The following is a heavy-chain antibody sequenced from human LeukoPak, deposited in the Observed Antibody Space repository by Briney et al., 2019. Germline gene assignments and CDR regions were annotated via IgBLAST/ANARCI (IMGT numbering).Heavy chain of an antibody. V-gene: IGHV4-4*02. CDR1: GGSISSINW. CDR3: ARPSRRGYYDSSGYYLN. D-gene: IGHD3-22*01. Sequence: SGTLSLTCAVSGGSISSINWWSWVRQPPGKGLEWIGEIYHNGSTNYNPSLKSRVTISVDTSKNQFSLKLSSVTAADTAVYYCARPSRRGYYDSSGYYLNWGQGTLVTVSS. CDR2: IYHNGST. J-gene: IGHJ4*02.